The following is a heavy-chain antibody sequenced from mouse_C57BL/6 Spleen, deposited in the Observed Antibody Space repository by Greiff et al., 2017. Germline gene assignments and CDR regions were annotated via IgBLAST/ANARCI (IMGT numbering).Heavy chain of an antibody. CDR3: ARGDYDVGYYAMDY. V-gene: IGHV1-64*01. CDR1: GYTFTSYW. Sequence: QVQLQQPGAELVKPGASVKLSCKASGYTFTSYWMHWVKQRPGQGLEWIGMIHPNSGSTNYNEKFKSKATLTVDKSSSTAYMQLSSLTSEDSAVYYCARGDYDVGYYAMDYWGQGTSVTVSS. J-gene: IGHJ4*01. D-gene: IGHD2-4*01. CDR2: IHPNSGST.